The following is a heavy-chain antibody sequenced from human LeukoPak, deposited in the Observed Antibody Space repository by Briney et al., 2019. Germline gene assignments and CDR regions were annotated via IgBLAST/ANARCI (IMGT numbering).Heavy chain of an antibody. J-gene: IGHJ3*02. CDR1: GYTFTSYG. CDR3: ARDGAYGSGSYADAFDI. V-gene: IGHV1-2*02. CDR2: INPNSGGT. Sequence: GASVKVSCKASGYTFTSYGISWVRQAPGQGLEWMGWINPNSGGTNYAQKFQGRVTMTRDTSISTAYMELSRLRSDDTAVYYCARDGAYGSGSYADAFDIWGQGTMVTVSS. D-gene: IGHD3-10*01.